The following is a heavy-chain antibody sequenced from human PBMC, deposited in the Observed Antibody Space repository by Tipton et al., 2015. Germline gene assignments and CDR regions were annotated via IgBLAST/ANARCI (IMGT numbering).Heavy chain of an antibody. CDR2: IYYSGNP. D-gene: IGHD4-17*01. CDR3: ANLYVDYDY. J-gene: IGHJ4*02. CDR1: GGSINVGGYY. Sequence: TLSLTCTVSGGSINVGGYYWVWIRQPPGKGLECIGTIYYSGNPSYNPSLKSRVTISVDTSKNQFSLRVKSVTAADTAIYYCANLYVDYDYWGQGTLVTVSS. V-gene: IGHV4-39*01.